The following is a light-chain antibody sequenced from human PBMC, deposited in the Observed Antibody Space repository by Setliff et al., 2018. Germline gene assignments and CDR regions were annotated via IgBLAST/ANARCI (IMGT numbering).Light chain of an antibody. CDR3: SSYTSSSTYV. CDR1: SSDVGGYNY. J-gene: IGLJ1*01. Sequence: QSALPQPASVSGSPGQSITISCTGTSSDVGGYNYVSWYQQHPGKAPKLMIYDVNKRPSGVSNRFSGSKSGNTASLTISGLQAEDEADYYCSSYTSSSTYVFGTGTKVTVL. CDR2: DVN. V-gene: IGLV2-14*01.